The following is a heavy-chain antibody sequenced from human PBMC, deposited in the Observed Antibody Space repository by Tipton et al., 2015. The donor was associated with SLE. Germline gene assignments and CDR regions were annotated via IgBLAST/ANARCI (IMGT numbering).Heavy chain of an antibody. CDR3: ARDGSNKAGPFYYYYYMDV. CDR2: IYYSGST. J-gene: IGHJ6*03. D-gene: IGHD2-15*01. CDR1: GGSISSYY. V-gene: IGHV4-59*01. Sequence: LSLTCTVSGGSISSYYWSWIRQPPGKGLEWIGYIYYSGSTNYNPSLKSRVTISVDTSKNQFSLKLSSVTAADTAVYYCARDGSNKAGPFYYYYYMDVWGKGTTVTVSS.